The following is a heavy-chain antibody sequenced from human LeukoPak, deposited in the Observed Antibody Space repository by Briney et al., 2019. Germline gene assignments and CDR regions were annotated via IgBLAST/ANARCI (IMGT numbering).Heavy chain of an antibody. J-gene: IGHJ6*02. CDR3: TTSIVVVPAAMLLRHYGMDV. Sequence: PGGSLRLSCAASGFTFSGSAMHWVRQASGKGLEWVGRIRTKPNSYATAYAASVKGRFTISRDDSKNTAYLQMNSLKTEDTAVYYCTTSIVVVPAAMLLRHYGMDVWGQGTTVTVSS. V-gene: IGHV3-73*01. CDR1: GFTFSGSA. D-gene: IGHD2-2*01. CDR2: IRTKPNSYAT.